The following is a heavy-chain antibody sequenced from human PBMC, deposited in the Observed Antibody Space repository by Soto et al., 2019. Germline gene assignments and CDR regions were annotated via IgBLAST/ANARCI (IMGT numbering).Heavy chain of an antibody. Sequence: GESLKISCKGSGYSFAGYWITWVRQKPGKGLEWMGRIDPSDSQTYYSPSFRGHVTISATKSITTVFLQWSSLRASDTAMYYCARQIYESDTGPNGQDYFDSWGQGTTVTVSS. V-gene: IGHV5-10-1*01. D-gene: IGHD2-8*01. CDR2: IDPSDSQT. CDR3: ARQIYESDTGPNGQDYFDS. CDR1: GYSFAGYW. J-gene: IGHJ4*02.